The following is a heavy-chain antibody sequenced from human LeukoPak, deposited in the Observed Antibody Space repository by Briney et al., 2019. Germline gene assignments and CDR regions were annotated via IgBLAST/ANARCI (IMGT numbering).Heavy chain of an antibody. V-gene: IGHV4-34*01. CDR3: ARYVPVKTGTTRASFDY. Sequence: SETLSLTCAVYGGSFSGYYWSWIRQPPGKGLEWIGEINHSGSTNYNPSLKSRVTMSVDTSRSQFSLNLRSVTATDTAVYYCARYVPVKTGTTRASFDYWGQGILVTVSS. J-gene: IGHJ4*02. CDR2: INHSGST. D-gene: IGHD1-1*01. CDR1: GGSFSGYY.